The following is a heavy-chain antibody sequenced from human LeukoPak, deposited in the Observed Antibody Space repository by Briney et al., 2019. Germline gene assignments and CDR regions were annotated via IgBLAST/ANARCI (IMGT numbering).Heavy chain of an antibody. V-gene: IGHV1-18*01. J-gene: IGHJ6*03. CDR3: AREGVGHYYYYYYMDV. CDR2: ISAYNGNT. CDR1: GYTFTSYG. Sequence: GASVKVSCKASGYTFTSYGISWVRQAPGQGLEWMGWISAYNGNTNYAQKLQGRVTMTTDTSTSTAYMELRSLRSDDTAIYYCAREGVGHYYYYYYMDVWAKGPRSPSP. D-gene: IGHD2-8*01.